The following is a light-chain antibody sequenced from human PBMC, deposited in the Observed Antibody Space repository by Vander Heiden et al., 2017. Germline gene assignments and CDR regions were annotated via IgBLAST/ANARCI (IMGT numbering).Light chain of an antibody. CDR2: RDN. CDR1: LSNFGVNL. V-gene: IGLV1-47*01. CDR3: ATWDNSLSGRGI. Sequence: QSVLTQPPSASGTVGQRVTISCSGSLSNFGVNLVYWYQPFPGTAPKLLIYRDNQRPTGVPNRFSGAKSGPSASLAIGGLRAEDEADYYCATWDNSLSGRGIFGGGTKLTVV. J-gene: IGLJ2*01.